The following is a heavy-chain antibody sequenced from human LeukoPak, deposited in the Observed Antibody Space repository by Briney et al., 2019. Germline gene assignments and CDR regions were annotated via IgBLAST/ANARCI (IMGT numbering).Heavy chain of an antibody. D-gene: IGHD1-26*01. Sequence: ASVKPSSKASGYSFTSYYMHWVRQAHRQGLKWRGFINPRGRSADYAQKFQGRLTMTRDMFTSTDYMELTSLTSDDTAVYYCARDNSVGETAWWFDPWGQGTLVSVSS. CDR1: GYSFTSYY. J-gene: IGHJ5*02. CDR3: ARDNSVGETAWWFDP. CDR2: INPRGRSA. V-gene: IGHV1-46*01.